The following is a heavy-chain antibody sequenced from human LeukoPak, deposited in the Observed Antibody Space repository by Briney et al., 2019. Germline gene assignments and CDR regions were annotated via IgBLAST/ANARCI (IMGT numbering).Heavy chain of an antibody. V-gene: IGHV3-30*04. J-gene: IGHJ4*02. CDR3: ARELTMVRGDTVDY. Sequence: HPGRSLRLSCAASGFTFSSYAMHWVRQAPGKGLEWVAVISYDGSNKYYADSVKGRFTISRDNSKNTLYLQMNSLRAEDTAVYYCARELTMVRGDTVDYWGQGTLVTVSS. D-gene: IGHD3-10*01. CDR2: ISYDGSNK. CDR1: GFTFSSYA.